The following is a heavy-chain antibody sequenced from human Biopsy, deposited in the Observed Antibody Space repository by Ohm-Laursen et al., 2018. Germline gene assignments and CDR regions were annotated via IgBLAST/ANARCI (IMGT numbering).Heavy chain of an antibody. CDR3: VRSLRNYDFLDS. CDR2: LTWNSGTI. D-gene: IGHD3-16*01. V-gene: IGHV3-9*01. J-gene: IGHJ4*02. Sequence: SLRLSCAASGFNFDDYAMHWVRQGPGKGLEWVAGLTWNSGTIAYAGSVRGRFTISRDNAKNSLYLQMNNLTSEDTALYYCVRSLRNYDFLDSWGQGTLVSVSS. CDR1: GFNFDDYA.